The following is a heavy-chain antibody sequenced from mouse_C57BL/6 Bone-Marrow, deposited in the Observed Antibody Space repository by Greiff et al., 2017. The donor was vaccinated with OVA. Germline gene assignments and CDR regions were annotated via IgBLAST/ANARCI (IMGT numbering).Heavy chain of an antibody. Sequence: QVHVKQSGAELVKPGASVKMSCKASGYTFTSYWITWVKQRPGQGLEWIGDIYPGSGSTNYNEKFKSKATLTVDTSSSTAYMQLSSLTSEDSAVYYCVLYVGAMDYWGQGTSVTVSS. CDR1: GYTFTSYW. CDR3: VLYVGAMDY. CDR2: IYPGSGST. J-gene: IGHJ4*01. D-gene: IGHD2-12*01. V-gene: IGHV1-55*01.